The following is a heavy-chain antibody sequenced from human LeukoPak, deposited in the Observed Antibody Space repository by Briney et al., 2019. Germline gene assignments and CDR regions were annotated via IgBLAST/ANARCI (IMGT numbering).Heavy chain of an antibody. D-gene: IGHD3-10*01. CDR1: GFTFSSYG. Sequence: GGSLRLSCAASGFTFSSYGMNWVRQAPGKGLEWVSSISSSSSYIYYADSVKGRFTISRDNSKNTLYLQMNSLRTEDTAVYYCANEWLHVSGSYKANNWGQGTLVTVSS. J-gene: IGHJ4*02. CDR3: ANEWLHVSGSYKANN. CDR2: ISSSSSYI. V-gene: IGHV3-21*01.